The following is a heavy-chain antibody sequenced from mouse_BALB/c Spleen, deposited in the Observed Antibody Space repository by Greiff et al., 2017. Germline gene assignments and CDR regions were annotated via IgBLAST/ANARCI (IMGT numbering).Heavy chain of an antibody. D-gene: IGHD1-1*01. CDR1: GFTFSNYW. Sequence: EVQLVESGGGLVQPGGSMKLSCVASGFTFSNYWMNWVRQSPEKGLEWVAEIRLKSNNYATHYAESVKGRFTISRDDSKSSVYLQMNNLRAEDTGIYYCTLYGSSYDWYFDVWGAGTTVTVSS. J-gene: IGHJ1*01. V-gene: IGHV6-6*02. CDR2: IRLKSNNYAT. CDR3: TLYGSSYDWYFDV.